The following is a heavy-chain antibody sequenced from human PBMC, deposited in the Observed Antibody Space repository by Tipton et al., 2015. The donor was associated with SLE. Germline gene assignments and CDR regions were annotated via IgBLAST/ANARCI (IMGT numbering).Heavy chain of an antibody. D-gene: IGHD3-9*01. CDR1: GLSMTTRPW. CDR3: ARGKRHYDVLTGYYSKPHYFDF. J-gene: IGHJ4*02. Sequence: GSLRLSCSVAGLSMTTRPWWTWIRQPPGKGLEWIGEINHSGSTNYNPSLKSRVTISVDTSRNLFSLNLSSVTAADTAVYYCARGKRHYDVLTGYYSKPHYFDFWGQGTVVAVSP. CDR2: INHSGST. V-gene: IGHV4-4*02.